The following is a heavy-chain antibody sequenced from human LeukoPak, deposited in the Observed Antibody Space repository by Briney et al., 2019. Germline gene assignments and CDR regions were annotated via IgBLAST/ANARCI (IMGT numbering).Heavy chain of an antibody. J-gene: IGHJ4*02. CDR3: VQMAFWSGFGTPYYFDY. V-gene: IGHV1-8*01. CDR2: MNPNSGNT. CDR1: GYTFTSYD. D-gene: IGHD3-3*01. Sequence: GASVKVSCKASGYTFTSYDINWVRQATGQGLEWMGWMNPNSGNTGYAQKFQGRVTMTRNTSISTAYMELSSLRSEDTAVYYCVQMAFWSGFGTPYYFDYWGQGTLVTVSS.